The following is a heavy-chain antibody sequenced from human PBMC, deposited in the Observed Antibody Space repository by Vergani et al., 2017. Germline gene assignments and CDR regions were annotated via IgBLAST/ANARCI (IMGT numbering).Heavy chain of an antibody. D-gene: IGHD2-2*01. V-gene: IGHV1-2*02. CDR1: GYTFTDYF. J-gene: IGHJ4*02. CDR2: INPNSGGP. CDR3: ARVGTSANRDYFDY. Sequence: QVQLVQSGAEVKKPGASVKVSCKASGYTFTDYFMHWVRQAPGQGLEWMGGINPNSGGPNYAQKFQGRVTMTRDTSISTAYMELSNLRSDDTAVYYCARVGTSANRDYFDYWGQGTLVTVSS.